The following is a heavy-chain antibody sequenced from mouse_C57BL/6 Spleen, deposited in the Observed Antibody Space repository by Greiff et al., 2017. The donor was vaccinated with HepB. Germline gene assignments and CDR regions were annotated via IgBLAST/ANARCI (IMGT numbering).Heavy chain of an antibody. CDR1: GFNIKDDY. V-gene: IGHV14-4*01. CDR2: IDPENGDT. CDR3: TRGYAMDY. Sequence: EVQLQQSGAELVRPGASVKLSCTASGFNIKDDYMHWVKQRPEQGLEWIGWIDPENGDTEYASKFQGKATITADPSSNTAYLQRSSLTSEDTAVYYCTRGYAMDYWGQGTSVTVSS. J-gene: IGHJ4*01.